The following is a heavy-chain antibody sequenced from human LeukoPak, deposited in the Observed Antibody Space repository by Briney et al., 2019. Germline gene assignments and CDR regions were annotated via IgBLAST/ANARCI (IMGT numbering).Heavy chain of an antibody. Sequence: KPSETLSLTCTVSGGSISSGDYYWSWIRQPPGKGLEWIGYIYYSGSTYYNPSLKSRVTISVDTSKNQFSLKLSSVTAADTAVYYCARVLGPAAPDPAGFDPWGQGTLVTVSS. CDR2: IYYSGST. CDR3: ARVLGPAAPDPAGFDP. J-gene: IGHJ5*02. V-gene: IGHV4-30-4*08. D-gene: IGHD2-2*01. CDR1: GGSISSGDYY.